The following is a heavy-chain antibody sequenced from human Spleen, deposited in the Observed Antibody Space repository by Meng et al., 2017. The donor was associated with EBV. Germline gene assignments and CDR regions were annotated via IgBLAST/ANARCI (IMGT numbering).Heavy chain of an antibody. CDR1: GYIFTSYA. Sequence: QLQRVQSGSELKKPGASVKISCKASGYIFTSYAIHWVRQAPGQGPEWMGWITTSTGTPTYAQGFTGRFVFSLDSTVSTTFLQISALNPADTAVYYCARDRTYSGTPDFWGQGTLVTVSS. CDR3: ARDRTYSGTPDF. V-gene: IGHV7-4-1*02. J-gene: IGHJ4*02. CDR2: ITTSTGTP. D-gene: IGHD1-26*01.